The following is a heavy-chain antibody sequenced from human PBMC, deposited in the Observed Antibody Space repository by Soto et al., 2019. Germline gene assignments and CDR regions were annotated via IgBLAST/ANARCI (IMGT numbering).Heavy chain of an antibody. J-gene: IGHJ4*02. CDR3: ARDRGARVPAEIEGFDY. CDR1: GFTFSSYG. D-gene: IGHD2-2*01. V-gene: IGHV3-33*01. CDR2: RWYDGSNK. Sequence: QVQLVESGGGVVQPGRSLRLYCAASGFTFSSYGMHWVRQAPGKGLEWVAVRWYDGSNKYYADSVKGRFTISRDNSKNPLYLQMNSLRAEDTAVYYCARDRGARVPAEIEGFDYWGQGTLVTVSS.